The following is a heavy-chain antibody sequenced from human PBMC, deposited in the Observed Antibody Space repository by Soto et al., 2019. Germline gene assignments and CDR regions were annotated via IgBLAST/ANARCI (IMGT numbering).Heavy chain of an antibody. D-gene: IGHD2-21*01. CDR1: GGSFRTYA. J-gene: IGHJ2*01. CDR2: IIPMLAAP. V-gene: IGHV1-69*01. CDR3: ERVGPPSASVIWFFDF. Sequence: QGQLVQSVAEVKKPGSSVKVSCKASGGSFRTYAINWVRQAPGQGLEWMGGIIPMLAAPTYAQKFQGRLTCKAEAATTSVYMELSSLSSEETAVYCWERVGPPSASVIWFFDFWGRGTLVTVSS.